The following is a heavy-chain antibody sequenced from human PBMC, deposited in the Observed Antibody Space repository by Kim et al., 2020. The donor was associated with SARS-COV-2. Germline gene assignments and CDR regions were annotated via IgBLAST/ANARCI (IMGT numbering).Heavy chain of an antibody. CDR3: AKDMPGSYYIMRDENYFDY. D-gene: IGHD1-26*01. Sequence: GGSLRLSCAASGFTFDDYAMHWVRQAPGKGLEWVSLISGDGGSTYYADSVKGRFTISRDNSKNSLYLQMNSLRTEDTALYYCAKDMPGSYYIMRDENYFDYWGQGTLVTVSS. CDR2: ISGDGGST. CDR1: GFTFDDYA. J-gene: IGHJ4*02. V-gene: IGHV3-43*02.